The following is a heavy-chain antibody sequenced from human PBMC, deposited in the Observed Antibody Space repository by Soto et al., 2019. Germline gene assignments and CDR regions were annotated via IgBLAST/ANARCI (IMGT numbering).Heavy chain of an antibody. CDR3: ASVGAGAIGVVYFDY. D-gene: IGHD1-26*01. Sequence: QVQLVESGGGVVQPGRSLRLCCAASGFTFSSYAMHWVRQAPGKGLEWVAVISYDGSNKYYAASVKGRFTISRDNSKNTLYLQMTSLRAEDTAVYSGASVGAGAIGVVYFDYWGQGTLVTVSS. V-gene: IGHV3-30-3*01. J-gene: IGHJ4*02. CDR2: ISYDGSNK. CDR1: GFTFSSYA.